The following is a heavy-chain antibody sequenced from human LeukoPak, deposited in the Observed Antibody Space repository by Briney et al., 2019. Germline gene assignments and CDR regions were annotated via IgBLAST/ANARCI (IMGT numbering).Heavy chain of an antibody. Sequence: PSETLSLTRTVSGGSISITSYYWGWIRQPPGKGLEWIGSMYSSGSTYYNPSLKSRVTISVDTSKNQFSLKLSSVTAADTAVYYCARGPPDCSSTSCYAFDAFDIWGQGTMVTVSS. CDR2: MYSSGST. V-gene: IGHV4-39*07. CDR3: ARGPPDCSSTSCYAFDAFDI. J-gene: IGHJ3*02. CDR1: GGSISITSYY. D-gene: IGHD2-2*01.